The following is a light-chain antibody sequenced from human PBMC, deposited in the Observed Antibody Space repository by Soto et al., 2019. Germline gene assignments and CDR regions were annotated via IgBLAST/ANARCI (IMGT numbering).Light chain of an antibody. J-gene: IGLJ1*01. Sequence: QSVLTQPPSASGTPGQRVTISCSGSSSNVGGNTINWYQHLPGTAPKLLIYYNNQRPSGVPDRFSGSKSGTSASLAISGLRSEDEADYYCATWDDSLSGYVFGTGTKLTVL. CDR1: SSNVGGNT. CDR3: ATWDDSLSGYV. CDR2: YNN. V-gene: IGLV1-44*01.